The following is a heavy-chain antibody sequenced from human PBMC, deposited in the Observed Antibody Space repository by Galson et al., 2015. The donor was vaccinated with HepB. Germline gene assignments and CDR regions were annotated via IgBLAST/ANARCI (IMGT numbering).Heavy chain of an antibody. J-gene: IGHJ4*02. CDR2: ISGSGGST. CDR3: AKAPDYGDYFDY. CDR1: GFTFSSYA. D-gene: IGHD4-17*01. V-gene: IGHV3-23*01. Sequence: SLRLSCAASGFTFSSYAMSWVRQAPGKGLEWVSAISGSGGSTYYADSVKGRFTISRDNSKNTLYLQMNSLRAEDTAVYYCAKAPDYGDYFDYWGQGTLVTVSS.